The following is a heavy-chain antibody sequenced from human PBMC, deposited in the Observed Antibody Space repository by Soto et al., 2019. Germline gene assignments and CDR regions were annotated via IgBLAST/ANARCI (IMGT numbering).Heavy chain of an antibody. CDR3: ARDLGSNYVWD. CDR1: GFTFSSYS. J-gene: IGHJ4*02. V-gene: IGHV3-21*01. D-gene: IGHD3-16*01. Sequence: EVQLVESGGGLVKPGGSLRLSCAASGFTFSSYSMNWVRQAPGKGLEWVSSISSSSGYIYYADSVKGRFTISRNNAKNSRYLQKNSLRAEDTAGYYCARDLGSNYVWDWGQGTLVTVAS. CDR2: ISSSSGYI.